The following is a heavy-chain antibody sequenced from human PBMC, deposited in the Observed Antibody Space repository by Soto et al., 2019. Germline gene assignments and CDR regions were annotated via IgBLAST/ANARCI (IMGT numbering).Heavy chain of an antibody. J-gene: IGHJ4*02. D-gene: IGHD6-19*01. Sequence: SETLSLTCAVSGYSISSSNWWGWIRQPPGKGLEWIGYIYYSGTTYYNPSLKSRVTMSVDTSKNQFSLKLTSVTAVDTAVYYCARVHKAYSSGWFPSQAFDYWGQG. CDR1: GYSISSSNW. CDR2: IYYSGTT. CDR3: ARVHKAYSSGWFPSQAFDY. V-gene: IGHV4-28*03.